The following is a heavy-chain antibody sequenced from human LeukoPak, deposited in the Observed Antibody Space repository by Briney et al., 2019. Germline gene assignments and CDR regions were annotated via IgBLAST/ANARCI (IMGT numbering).Heavy chain of an antibody. CDR1: GFTFRNYG. J-gene: IGHJ4*02. V-gene: IGHV3-33*03. CDR3: AKPQYDSSWYYFDY. D-gene: IGHD6-13*01. CDR2: IWFDGSKN. Sequence: GRSLRLSCAASGFTFRNYGMHWVRQAPGKGLGWVANIWFDGSKNYYVDSVKGRFTISRDNFNNTLYLQMNSLRAEDTALYYCAKPQYDSSWYYFDYWGQGTLVTVSS.